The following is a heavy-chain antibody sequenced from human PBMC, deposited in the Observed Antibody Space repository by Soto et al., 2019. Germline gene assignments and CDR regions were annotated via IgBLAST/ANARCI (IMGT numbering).Heavy chain of an antibody. CDR1: GGTFSTYP. CDR2: IIPLFGTT. D-gene: IGHD6-13*01. Sequence: QVQLVQSGAEVRMPGSSVKVSCKASGGTFSTYPINWVRQAPGQGLEWMGGIIPLFGTTNYAQKFKGRVTITADESTSTAYMELSSLGAEDAAVYYCARGATHGSSWYFWFDPWGQGTLVTVSS. V-gene: IGHV1-69*01. CDR3: ARGATHGSSWYFWFDP. J-gene: IGHJ5*02.